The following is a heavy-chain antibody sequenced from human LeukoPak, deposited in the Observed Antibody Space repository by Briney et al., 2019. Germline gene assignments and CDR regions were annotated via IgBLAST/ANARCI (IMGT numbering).Heavy chain of an antibody. J-gene: IGHJ4*02. V-gene: IGHV4-61*01. CDR3: ARVPTDLLFDY. D-gene: IGHD1-26*01. CDR2: IYYSGST. Sequence: SETLSLTCTVSGGSISSSSYYWSWIRQPPGKGLEWIGYIYYSGSTNYNPSLKSRVTISVDTSKNQFSLKLSSVTAADTAVYYCARVPTDLLFDYWGQGTLVTVSS. CDR1: GGSISSSSYY.